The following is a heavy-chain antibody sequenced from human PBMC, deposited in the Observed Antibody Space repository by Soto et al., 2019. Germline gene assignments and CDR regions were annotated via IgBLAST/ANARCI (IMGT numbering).Heavy chain of an antibody. Sequence: ASVKVSCKASGYTFTGYYMHWVRQAPGQGLEWMGWINPNSGGTNYAQKFQGWVTMTRDTSIGTAYMELSRLRSDDTAVYYCARGSPYGDYAPYFDYWGQGTLVTVSS. V-gene: IGHV1-2*04. D-gene: IGHD4-17*01. CDR3: ARGSPYGDYAPYFDY. CDR2: INPNSGGT. CDR1: GYTFTGYY. J-gene: IGHJ4*02.